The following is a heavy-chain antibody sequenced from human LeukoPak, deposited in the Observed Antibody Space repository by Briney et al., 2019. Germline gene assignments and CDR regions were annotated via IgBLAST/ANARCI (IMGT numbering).Heavy chain of an antibody. CDR3: ARSGNPYYYDSSGYFDY. CDR2: IIPIFGTA. J-gene: IGHJ4*02. CDR1: GGTFSGYA. D-gene: IGHD3-22*01. Sequence: SVKVSCKASGGTFSGYAISWVRQAPGQGLEWMGGIIPIFGTANYAQKFQGRVTITADESTSTAYMELSSLRSEDTAVYYCARSGNPYYYDSSGYFDYWGQGTLVTVSS. V-gene: IGHV1-69*01.